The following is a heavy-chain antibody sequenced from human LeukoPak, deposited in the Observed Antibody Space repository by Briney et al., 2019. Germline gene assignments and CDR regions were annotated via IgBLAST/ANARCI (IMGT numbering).Heavy chain of an antibody. D-gene: IGHD3-10*01. CDR3: ARSPLRSYYYGSGSYSWFDP. J-gene: IGHJ5*02. Sequence: GGSLRLSCAASGFTFSSYSMNWVRQAPGKGLEWFSSISSSSSYIYYADSVKGRFTISRDNAKNSLYLQMNSLRAEDTAVYYCARSPLRSYYYGSGSYSWFDPWGQGTLVTVSS. CDR1: GFTFSSYS. CDR2: ISSSSSYI. V-gene: IGHV3-21*01.